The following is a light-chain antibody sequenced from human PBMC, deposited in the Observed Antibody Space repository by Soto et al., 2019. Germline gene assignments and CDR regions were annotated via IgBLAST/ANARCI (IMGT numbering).Light chain of an antibody. V-gene: IGKV3-20*01. J-gene: IGKJ1*01. CDR1: QSVSSNY. CDR2: SAF. Sequence: EIVLTQSPGTLSLSPGERGTLSCRASQSVSSNYLAWYQQKTGQAPRLLIYSAFSRATGIPYRFSGSGSGTDFTLTISRLEPEDFAVYYCQYYGSSPWTFGQGTKVEIK. CDR3: QYYGSSPWT.